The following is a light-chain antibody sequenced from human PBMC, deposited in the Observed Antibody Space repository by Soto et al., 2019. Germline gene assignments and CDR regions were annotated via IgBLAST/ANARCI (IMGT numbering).Light chain of an antibody. CDR3: QPYGRTVT. Sequence: LNQSAGAMSLSPRERATLSCGASQSVSSNYLAWYKQPPGQAPRLLIYGASTRASGIPDRLSGSGSGTDFPLTISLMPQEDFAVYYCQPYGRTVTFGHGTKLDIK. V-gene: IGKV3-20*01. CDR2: GAS. CDR1: QSVSSNY. J-gene: IGKJ1*01.